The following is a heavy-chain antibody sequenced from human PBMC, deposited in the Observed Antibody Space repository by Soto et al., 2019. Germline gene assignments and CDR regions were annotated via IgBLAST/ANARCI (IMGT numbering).Heavy chain of an antibody. J-gene: IGHJ5*02. Sequence: GGSLRLSCAASGFTFCGSPIHWVRQASGKGLEWVARIRSKANSFATTYAASVKGRFTISRDDSKNTAYLQMDSLKTEDTAVYYCTRAQTRDCSGGTCYDVNWFDPWGQGTQVTVSS. CDR3: TRAQTRDCSGGTCYDVNWFDP. CDR1: GFTFCGSP. CDR2: IRSKANSFAT. V-gene: IGHV3-73*01. D-gene: IGHD2-15*01.